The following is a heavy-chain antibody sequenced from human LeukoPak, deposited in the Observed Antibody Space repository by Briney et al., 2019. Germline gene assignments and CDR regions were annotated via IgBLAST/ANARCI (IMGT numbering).Heavy chain of an antibody. D-gene: IGHD5-12*01. CDR2: INPNSGGT. CDR1: GYTFTVYY. V-gene: IGHV1-2*02. Sequence: ASVKVSFKASGYTFTVYYMHWVRQAPGQGLEWMGWINPNSGGTNYAQKFQGRVTMTRDTSISTAYMELSRLRSDDTAVYYCARAGYSGYCGLHGYWGQGTLVTVSS. CDR3: ARAGYSGYCGLHGY. J-gene: IGHJ4*02.